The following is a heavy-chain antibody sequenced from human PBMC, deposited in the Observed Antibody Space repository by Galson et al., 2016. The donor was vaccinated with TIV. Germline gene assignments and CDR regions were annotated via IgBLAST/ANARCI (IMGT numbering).Heavy chain of an antibody. CDR1: GYTFIGHY. Sequence: SVKVSCKASGYTFIGHYLHWVRQAPGQGLEWMGWINPNSGGTEFAQKFQGRVTMTRDPSTGTVYMELSRLRSDDTAVYFCARESYSDSSGYYFTYYYYGMDVWGQGTTVTVSS. J-gene: IGHJ6*02. D-gene: IGHD3-22*01. CDR2: INPNSGGT. V-gene: IGHV1-2*02. CDR3: ARESYSDSSGYYFTYYYYGMDV.